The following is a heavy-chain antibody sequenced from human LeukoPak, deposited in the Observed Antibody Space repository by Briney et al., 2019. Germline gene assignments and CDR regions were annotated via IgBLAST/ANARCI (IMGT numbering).Heavy chain of an antibody. CDR2: IYLGGST. Sequence: SETLSLTCNVCGASIIYYYWNWIRQPAGKGLEWIGRIYLGGSTNYNPSLKSRVMMSLDKAKNQFSLTLSSVTATDTAIYYCARDHCDDEACYPFDRWGQGTLVTVSS. J-gene: IGHJ4*02. V-gene: IGHV4-4*07. D-gene: IGHD3-16*02. CDR1: GASIIYYY. CDR3: ARDHCDDEACYPFDR.